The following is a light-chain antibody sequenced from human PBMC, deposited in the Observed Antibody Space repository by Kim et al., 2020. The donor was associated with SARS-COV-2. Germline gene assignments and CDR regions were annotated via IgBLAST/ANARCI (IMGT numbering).Light chain of an antibody. CDR1: QSISSY. CDR3: QQSYRTPRT. J-gene: IGKJ1*01. V-gene: IGKV1-39*01. CDR2: AAS. Sequence: DIQMTQSPSSLSASVGDRVTITCRASQSISSYLNWYQQKPGKAPKHLIYAASSLQSGVPSRFSGSGSGTDFTLTISSLQPEDFATYYCQQSYRTPRTYGQGTKVDIK.